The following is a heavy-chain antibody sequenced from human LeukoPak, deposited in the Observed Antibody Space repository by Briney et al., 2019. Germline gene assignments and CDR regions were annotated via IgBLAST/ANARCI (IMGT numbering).Heavy chain of an antibody. J-gene: IGHJ4*02. CDR2: IYYSGST. V-gene: IGHV4-59*01. CDR1: GGSISSYY. Sequence: PSETLSLTCTVSGGSISSYYWSWIRQPPGKGLEWIGYIYYSGSTNYNPSLKSRVTISVDTPKNQFSLKLSSVTAADTAVYYCAAIAAAGTEWGQGTLVTVSS. CDR3: AAIAAAGTE. D-gene: IGHD6-13*01.